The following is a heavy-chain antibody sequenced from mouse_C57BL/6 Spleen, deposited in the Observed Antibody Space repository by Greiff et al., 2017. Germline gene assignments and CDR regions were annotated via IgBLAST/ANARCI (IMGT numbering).Heavy chain of an antibody. CDR3: ARGVPIYDGYFDY. CDR1: GYTFTSYW. J-gene: IGHJ2*01. V-gene: IGHV1-7*01. Sequence: VHLVESGAELAKPGASVKLSCKASGYTFTSYWMHWVKQRPGQGLEWIGYINPSSGYTKYNQKFKDKATLTADKSSSTAYMQLSSLTYEDSAVYYCARGVPIYDGYFDYWGQGTTLTVSS. CDR2: INPSSGYT. D-gene: IGHD2-3*01.